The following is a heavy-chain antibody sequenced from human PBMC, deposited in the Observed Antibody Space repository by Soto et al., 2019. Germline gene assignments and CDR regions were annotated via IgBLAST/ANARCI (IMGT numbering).Heavy chain of an antibody. CDR3: ARGSKAGDGYNSVDYYYYGMDV. CDR2: ISYDGNYI. J-gene: IGHJ6*02. CDR1: GFTFSTYG. D-gene: IGHD5-12*01. Sequence: GGSLRLSCAVSGFTFSTYGMHWVRQAPGKGLEWVAVISYDGNYIYYADSVKGRFTISRDNSKYTLYLQMNSLRGEDTAVYYCARGSKAGDGYNSVDYYYYGMDVWGQGTTVTVSS. V-gene: IGHV3-30*03.